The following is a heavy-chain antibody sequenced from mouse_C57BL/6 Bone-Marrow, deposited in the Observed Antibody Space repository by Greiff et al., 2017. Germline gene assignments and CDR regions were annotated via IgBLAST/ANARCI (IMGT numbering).Heavy chain of an antibody. V-gene: IGHV3-6*01. CDR2: ISYDGSN. D-gene: IGHD4-1*01. Sequence: EVKLMESGPGLVKPSQSLSLTCSVTGYSITSGYYWNWIRQFPGNKLEWMGYISYDGSNNYNPSLKNRISITRDTSKNQFFLKLNSVTTEDTATYYCARGLNWVDYWGQGTTLTVSS. CDR3: ARGLNWVDY. CDR1: GYSITSGYY. J-gene: IGHJ2*01.